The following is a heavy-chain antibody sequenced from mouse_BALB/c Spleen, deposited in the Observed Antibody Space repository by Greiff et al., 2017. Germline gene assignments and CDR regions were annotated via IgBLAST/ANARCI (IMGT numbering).Heavy chain of an antibody. D-gene: IGHD2-4*01. J-gene: IGHJ4*01. CDR1: GFTFTDYY. CDR3: ARVSTMITTRYAMDY. Sequence: EVQLVESGGGLVQPGGSLRLSCATSGFTFTDYYMSWVRQPPGKALEWLGFIRNKANGYTTEYSASVKGRFTISRDNSQSILYLQMNTLRAEDSATYYCARVSTMITTRYAMDYWGQGTSVTVSS. CDR2: IRNKANGYTT. V-gene: IGHV7-3*02.